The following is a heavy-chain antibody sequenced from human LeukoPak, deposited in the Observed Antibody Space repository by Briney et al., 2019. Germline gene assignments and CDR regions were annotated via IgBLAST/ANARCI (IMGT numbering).Heavy chain of an antibody. CDR3: ARGPRGSGSYLYYYYMDV. CDR2: INHSGST. D-gene: IGHD3-10*01. CDR1: GGSFSGYY. V-gene: IGHV4-34*01. J-gene: IGHJ6*03. Sequence: SETPSLTCAVYGGSFSGYYWSWIRQPPGKGLEWIGEINHSGSTNYDPSLKSRVTISVDTSKNQFSLKLSSVTAADTAVYYCARGPRGSGSYLYYYYMDVWGKGTTVTVSS.